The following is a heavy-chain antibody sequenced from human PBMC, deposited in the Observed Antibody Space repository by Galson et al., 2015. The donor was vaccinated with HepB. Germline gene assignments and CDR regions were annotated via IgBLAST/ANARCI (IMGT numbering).Heavy chain of an antibody. D-gene: IGHD1-26*01. V-gene: IGHV3-48*01. CDR1: GFTFSYYS. CDR2: ISPSSSAI. J-gene: IGHJ6*03. CDR3: ARGIEEVSQRWAPRNYYYYMDV. Sequence: SLRLSCAASGFTFSYYSMNWVRQAPGKGLEWLSYISPSSSAIYTADSVKGRFTISRDNAKNSLYLQMNNLRAEDTAVYYCARGIEEVSQRWAPRNYYYYMDVWGKGTAVIVSS.